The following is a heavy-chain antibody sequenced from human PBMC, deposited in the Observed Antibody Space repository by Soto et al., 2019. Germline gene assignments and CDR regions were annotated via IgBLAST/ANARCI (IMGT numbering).Heavy chain of an antibody. CDR2: INPSGGST. CDR1: GYTFTSYY. V-gene: IGHV1-46*03. J-gene: IGHJ4*02. CDR3: ARAGGSGTYFDY. D-gene: IGHD2-15*01. Sequence: QVQLVQSGAEVKKPGASVKLSCKASGYTFTSYYMHWVRQAPGQGLEWMGIINPSGGSTSYAQKFQGRVTMTRDTSTSTVYMELSSLRSEDTAVYYCARAGGSGTYFDYWGQGTLVTVSS.